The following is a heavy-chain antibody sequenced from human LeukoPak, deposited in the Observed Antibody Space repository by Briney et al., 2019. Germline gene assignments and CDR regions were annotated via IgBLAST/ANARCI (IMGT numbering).Heavy chain of an antibody. Sequence: SETLSLTCAVYGGSFSGYYWSWIRQPPGKGLEWIGEINHSGSTNYNPSLKSRVTISVDTSKNQFSLKLSSVTAADTAVYYCARGRYSCSFTIGQYYFDYWGQGTLVTVSS. J-gene: IGHJ4*02. CDR1: GGSFSGYY. D-gene: IGHD6-13*01. CDR3: ARGRYSCSFTIGQYYFDY. CDR2: INHSGST. V-gene: IGHV4-34*01.